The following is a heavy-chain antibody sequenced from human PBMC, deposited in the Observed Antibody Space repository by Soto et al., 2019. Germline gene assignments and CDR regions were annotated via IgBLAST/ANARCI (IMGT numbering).Heavy chain of an antibody. V-gene: IGHV3-66*04. Sequence: GGSLRLSCEASGLTVSSSYMRWFRQAPGKGLEWVSVIYADGSTFHAESVRGRFTISRDNSSNTIYLQMTRLGVEDTAVYFCAKRSTISAARPYDYWGQGTLVTVSS. CDR2: IYADGST. J-gene: IGHJ4*02. CDR1: GLTVSSSY. D-gene: IGHD6-6*01. CDR3: AKRSTISAARPYDY.